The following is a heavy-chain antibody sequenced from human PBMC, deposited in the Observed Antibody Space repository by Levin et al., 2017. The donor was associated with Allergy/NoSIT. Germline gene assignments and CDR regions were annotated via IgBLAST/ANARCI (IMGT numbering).Heavy chain of an antibody. D-gene: IGHD3-10*01. CDR3: AKSAQEDDYYGSGSYDY. CDR1: GFTFSSYG. CDR2: ISYDGSNK. J-gene: IGHJ4*02. Sequence: GESLKISCAASGFTFSSYGMHWVRQAQGKGLEWVAVISYDGSNKYYADSVKGRFTISRDNSKNTLYLQMNSLRAEDTAVYYCAKSAQEDDYYGSGSYDYWGQGTLVTVSS. V-gene: IGHV3-30*18.